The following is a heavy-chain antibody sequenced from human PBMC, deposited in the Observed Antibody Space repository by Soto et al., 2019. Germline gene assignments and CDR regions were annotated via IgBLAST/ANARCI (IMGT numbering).Heavy chain of an antibody. CDR1: GFTFSSYS. Sequence: GGSLRLSCAASGFTFSSYSMNWVRQAPGKGLEWVSYISSSSSTIYYADSVKGRFTISRDNAKNSLYLQMNSLRAEDTAVYYCAKFPSPTLYAGWGQGTLVTVSS. V-gene: IGHV3-48*01. D-gene: IGHD2-8*01. J-gene: IGHJ4*02. CDR3: AKFPSPTLYAG. CDR2: ISSSSSTI.